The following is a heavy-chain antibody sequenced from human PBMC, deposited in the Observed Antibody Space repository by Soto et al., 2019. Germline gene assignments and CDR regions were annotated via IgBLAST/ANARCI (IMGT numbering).Heavy chain of an antibody. CDR1: GFTFNSYE. Sequence: GGSLRLSCAASGFTFNSYEMDWVRQAPGKGLEWVAYISSGGTIYYTDSVKGRFTISRDNADNSLYLQMNSLRTEDTAVYYCTKEKSVMYSGYDAFDVWGRGTMVTVSS. J-gene: IGHJ3*01. D-gene: IGHD5-12*01. CDR3: TKEKSVMYSGYDAFDV. V-gene: IGHV3-48*03. CDR2: ISSGGTI.